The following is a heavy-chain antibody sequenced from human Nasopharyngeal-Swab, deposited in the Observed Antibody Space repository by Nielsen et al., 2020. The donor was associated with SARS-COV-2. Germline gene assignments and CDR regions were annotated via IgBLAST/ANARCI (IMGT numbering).Heavy chain of an antibody. D-gene: IGHD5-18*01. J-gene: IGHJ6*02. CDR1: GFTFSTYA. V-gene: IGHV3-30-3*02. Sequence: GESLKISCAASGFTFSTYAMHWVRQAPGKGLEWVAFISYDGSNKYYADSVKGRFTISRDNSKNTLYLQMNSLRAEDTAVYYCAKLTLDTPRPDVWGQGTTVTVSS. CDR3: AKLTLDTPRPDV. CDR2: ISYDGSNK.